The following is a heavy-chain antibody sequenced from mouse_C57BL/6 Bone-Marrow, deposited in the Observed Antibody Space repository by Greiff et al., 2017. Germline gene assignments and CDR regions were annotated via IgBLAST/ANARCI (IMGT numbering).Heavy chain of an antibody. CDR2: INPSTCGT. CDR3: ARRIYYGYAWFAY. V-gene: IGHV1-42*01. J-gene: IGHJ3*01. CDR1: GYSFTGYY. Sequence: VQLQQSGPELVKPGASVKISCKASGYSFTGYYMNWVKQSPEKSLEWIGEINPSTCGTTYNQKFKAKATLTVDKSSSTAYMQLKGLTSEDSAVYYCARRIYYGYAWFAYWGQGTLVTVSA. D-gene: IGHD2-2*01.